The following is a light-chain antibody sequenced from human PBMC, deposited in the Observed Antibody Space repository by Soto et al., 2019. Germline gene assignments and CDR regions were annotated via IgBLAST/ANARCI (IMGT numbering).Light chain of an antibody. V-gene: IGKV3-20*01. Sequence: EIVLTQSPGTLSLSPGERATLFCRTSQSVDSTFLAWYQQKPGQAPRLLVYGSSTRAAGVPDRFSGSGSGTDFTLTISRLEPEDFAVYYCQQYGRSPLLYTFGQGTKLGVK. CDR2: GSS. CDR1: QSVDSTF. CDR3: QQYGRSPLLYT. J-gene: IGKJ2*01.